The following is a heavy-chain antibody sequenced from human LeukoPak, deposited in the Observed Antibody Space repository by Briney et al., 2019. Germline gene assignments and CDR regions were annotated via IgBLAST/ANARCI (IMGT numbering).Heavy chain of an antibody. CDR1: GGSFSGYY. D-gene: IGHD6-6*01. Sequence: SETLSLTCAVYGGSFSGYYWSWIRQPPGKGLEWIGEINHSGSTNYNPSLKSRVTISVDTSKNQFSLKLSSVTAADTAVYYCARGVSSSSPGALFDPWGQGTLVTVSS. J-gene: IGHJ5*02. V-gene: IGHV4-34*01. CDR3: ARGVSSSSPGALFDP. CDR2: INHSGST.